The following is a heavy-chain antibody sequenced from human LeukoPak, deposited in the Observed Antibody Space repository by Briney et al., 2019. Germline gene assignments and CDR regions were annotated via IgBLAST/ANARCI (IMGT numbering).Heavy chain of an antibody. CDR2: MNPNSGNT. J-gene: IGHJ6*03. D-gene: IGHD3-10*01. CDR3: ARGVGVTPDYYYYYMDV. V-gene: IGHV1-8*03. CDR1: GYTFTSYD. Sequence: ASVKVSCKASGYTFTSYDINWVRQATGQGLEWMGWMNPNSGNTGYAQKFQGRVTITRNTSISTAYMELSSLRSEDTAVYYCARGVGVTPDYYYYYMDVWGKGTTVTVPS.